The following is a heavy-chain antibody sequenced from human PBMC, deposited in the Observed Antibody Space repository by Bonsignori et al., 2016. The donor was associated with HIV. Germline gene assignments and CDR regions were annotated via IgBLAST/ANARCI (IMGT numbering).Heavy chain of an antibody. CDR2: IDSGGRT. CDR3: ARGGPGYCTSSICHGGDAFDI. D-gene: IGHD2-2*01. V-gene: IGHV3-53*01. Sequence: VRQAPGKGLEWVSVIDSGGRTSFTDSVKGRISISRDDSKNTLSLQLISLRADDTAVYYCARGGPGYCTSSICHGGDAFDIWGQGTMVTVSS. J-gene: IGHJ3*02.